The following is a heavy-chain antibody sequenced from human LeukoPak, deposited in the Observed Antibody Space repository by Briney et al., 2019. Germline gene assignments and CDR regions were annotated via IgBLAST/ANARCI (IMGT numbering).Heavy chain of an antibody. CDR3: AKDPRHSTNWFFDY. J-gene: IGHJ4*02. CDR1: GFTFSSYA. CDR2: ITGSGDDA. V-gene: IGHV3-23*01. D-gene: IGHD6-13*01. Sequence: GGSLRLSCAASGFTFSSYAMSWVPQAPGKGLEWVSSITGSGDDANHADSVKGRFTISRDNSKNTLYLQMNSLRAEDTAVYYCAKDPRHSTNWFFDYWGQGTLVTVSS.